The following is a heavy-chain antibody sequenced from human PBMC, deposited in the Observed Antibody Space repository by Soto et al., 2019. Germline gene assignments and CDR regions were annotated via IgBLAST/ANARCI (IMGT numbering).Heavy chain of an antibody. D-gene: IGHD3-9*01. J-gene: IGHJ4*02. CDR1: GFTFSSVA. CDR2: ISGSGDST. Sequence: TGGSLSLSCAGSGFTFSSVAMTWVRQAPGKGLEWVSSISGSGDSTYYADSVKGQFNISRDNSKNTLYLQMNSLRAEDTAVYYCAKGILTSHPRYFDYWGQGTLVTVSS. V-gene: IGHV3-23*01. CDR3: AKGILTSHPRYFDY.